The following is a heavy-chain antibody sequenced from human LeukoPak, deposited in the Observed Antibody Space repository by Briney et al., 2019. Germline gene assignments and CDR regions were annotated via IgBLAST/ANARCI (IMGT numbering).Heavy chain of an antibody. CDR1: GYTFTNYA. V-gene: IGHV1-3*03. CDR3: ARGGPNSGGWTLDH. D-gene: IGHD6-19*01. J-gene: IGHJ4*02. CDR2: INGDNAHT. Sequence: ASVKVSCKTSGYTFTNYAMHGVRQAAGQRPEWMGCINGDNAHTQYSQRFQVRVTITRDTSATTAYMELSSLTSEDMAVFYCARGGPNSGGWTLDHWGQGTLVSVSS.